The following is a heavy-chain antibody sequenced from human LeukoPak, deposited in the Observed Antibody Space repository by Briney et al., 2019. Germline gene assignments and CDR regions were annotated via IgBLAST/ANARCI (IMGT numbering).Heavy chain of an antibody. V-gene: IGHV3-23*01. CDR1: GFTFNNYA. J-gene: IGHJ5*02. D-gene: IGHD6-13*01. CDR3: AKSSGYNSRGWFDP. Sequence: PGGSLRLSCAASGFTFNNYAMTWVRQAPGKGLEWVSAISVSGGSPYYAVSVKGRFTISRDNSKNTMYLQMNSLRAEDTAIYHCAKSSGYNSRGWFDPWGQGTLVTVSS. CDR2: ISVSGGSP.